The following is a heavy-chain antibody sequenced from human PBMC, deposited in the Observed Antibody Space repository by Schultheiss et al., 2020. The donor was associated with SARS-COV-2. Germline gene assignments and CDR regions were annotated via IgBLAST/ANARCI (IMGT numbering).Heavy chain of an antibody. J-gene: IGHJ5*02. CDR2: VSWNGCRT. D-gene: IGHD3-10*01. Sequence: GGSLRLSCAASGFTFSNSDMSWVRQAPGKGLEWVSGVSWNGCRTHYADSVKGRFIISRDNAKNSLYLQMDSLRAEDTALYYCARVNHRGGNWFDPWGQGTLVTVSS. V-gene: IGHV3-19*01. CDR3: ARVNHRGGNWFDP. CDR1: GFTFSNSD.